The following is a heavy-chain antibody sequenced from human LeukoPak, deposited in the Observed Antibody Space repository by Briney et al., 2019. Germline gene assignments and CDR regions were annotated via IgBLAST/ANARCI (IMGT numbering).Heavy chain of an antibody. Sequence: GGSLRLSCAASGFTVSSNYMSWVRQAPGKGLEWVSVIYSGGSTYYADSVKGRFTISRDNSKNTLYLQMSSLRAEDTAVYYCARKRRDGYYFDYWGQGTLVTVSS. CDR1: GFTVSSNY. J-gene: IGHJ4*02. CDR2: IYSGGST. V-gene: IGHV3-53*01. CDR3: ARKRRDGYYFDY. D-gene: IGHD5-24*01.